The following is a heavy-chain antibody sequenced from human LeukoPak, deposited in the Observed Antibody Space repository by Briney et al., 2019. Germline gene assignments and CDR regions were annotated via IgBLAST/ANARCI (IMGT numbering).Heavy chain of an antibody. J-gene: IGHJ4*02. CDR1: GYTLTGYY. V-gene: IGHV1-2*02. Sequence: ASVTVSCKASGYTLTGYYIHRVRQAPGQGLEWMGWINPDSGGTKYAQKFQGRVTMTRDTSISTAYMELSRLTSDDTAVYYCAREGQYYDTSGFFDYWGQGTLVTVSS. CDR3: AREGQYYDTSGFFDY. D-gene: IGHD3-22*01. CDR2: INPDSGGT.